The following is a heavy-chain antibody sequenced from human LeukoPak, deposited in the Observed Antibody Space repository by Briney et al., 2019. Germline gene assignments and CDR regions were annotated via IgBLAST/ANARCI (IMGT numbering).Heavy chain of an antibody. CDR1: GFTFSSYA. CDR2: ISGSGGNT. J-gene: IGHJ5*02. CDR3: AKDPKKVAVAGNWFDP. Sequence: GGSLRLSCAASGFTFSSYAMSWVRQAPGKGLEWVSAISGSGGNTYYADSVKGRFTISRDNSKNTLYLQMNSLRAEDTAVYYCAKDPKKVAVAGNWFDPWGHGTLVTVSS. D-gene: IGHD6-19*01. V-gene: IGHV3-23*01.